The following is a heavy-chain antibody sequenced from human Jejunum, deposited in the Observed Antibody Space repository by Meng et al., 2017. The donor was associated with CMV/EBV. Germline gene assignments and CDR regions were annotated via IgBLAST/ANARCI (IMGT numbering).Heavy chain of an antibody. CDR1: GFNFGGYS. V-gene: IGHV3-21*01. CDR2: ITSTGSPI. Sequence: SCAASGFNFGGYSFNWVRQIPQKGLEWVSSITSTGSPIRYAESVKGRFTISRDNAQNSLYLQMNSLRAEDSGLYYCSRDNDFTNYVRGQGTLVTVSS. D-gene: IGHD4-11*01. CDR3: SRDNDFTNYV. J-gene: IGHJ4*02.